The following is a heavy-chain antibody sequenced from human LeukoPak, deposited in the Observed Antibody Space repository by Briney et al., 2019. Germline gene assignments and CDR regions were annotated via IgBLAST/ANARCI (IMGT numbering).Heavy chain of an antibody. CDR3: ARVGGQLLDWFDP. Sequence: ASVKVSCKASGYTFTSYGISWVRQAPGQGLEWMGWISAYNGNTNYAQKLQGRVTMTTDTSTSTACMELRSLRSDDTAVYYCARVGGQLLDWFDPWGQGTLVTVSS. CDR1: GYTFTSYG. J-gene: IGHJ5*02. CDR2: ISAYNGNT. D-gene: IGHD6-6*01. V-gene: IGHV1-18*01.